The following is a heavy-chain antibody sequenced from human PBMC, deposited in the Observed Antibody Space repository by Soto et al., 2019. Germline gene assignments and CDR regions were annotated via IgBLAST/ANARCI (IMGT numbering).Heavy chain of an antibody. D-gene: IGHD3-22*01. CDR1: GGSISSGGYY. J-gene: IGHJ4*02. V-gene: IGHV4-31*03. CDR3: AGDYYDSSGYYYRGFDY. Sequence: SETLSLTCTVSGGSISSGGYYWSWIRQHPGKGLEWIGYIYYSGSTYYNPSLKSRVTISVDTSKNQFSLKLGSVTAADTAVYYCAGDYYDSSGYYYRGFDYWGQGTLVTVSS. CDR2: IYYSGST.